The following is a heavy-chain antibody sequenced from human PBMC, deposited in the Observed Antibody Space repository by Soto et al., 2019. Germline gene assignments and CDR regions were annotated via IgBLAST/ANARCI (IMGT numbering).Heavy chain of an antibody. V-gene: IGHV3-9*01. CDR1: GFTFDDYA. CDR2: ISWNSGSI. D-gene: IGHD1-1*01. CDR3: AKGGYNWNDRDAFDI. Sequence: EVQLVESGGGLVQPGRSLRLSCAASGFTFDDYAMHWVRQAPGKGLEWVSGISWNSGSIGYADSVKGRFTISRDNAKNSLYLQMNSLRAEDTALYYCAKGGYNWNDRDAFDIWGQGTMVTVSS. J-gene: IGHJ3*02.